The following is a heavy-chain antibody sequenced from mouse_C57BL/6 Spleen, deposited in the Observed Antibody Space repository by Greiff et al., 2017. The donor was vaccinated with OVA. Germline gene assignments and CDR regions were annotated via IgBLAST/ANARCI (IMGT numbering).Heavy chain of an antibody. CDR1: GFSLSTFGMG. J-gene: IGHJ4*01. D-gene: IGHD2-4*01. V-gene: IGHV8-8*01. CDR2: LWWDDDK. Sequence: QVTLKESGPGILQPSQTLSLTCSFSGFSLSTFGMGVGWIRQPSGQGLEWLAHLWWDDDKYYNPALKSRLTISKDTSKNQVFLKIANVDTADTATYYCARLYDYDRGYYAMDYWGQGTSVTVSS. CDR3: ARLYDYDRGYYAMDY.